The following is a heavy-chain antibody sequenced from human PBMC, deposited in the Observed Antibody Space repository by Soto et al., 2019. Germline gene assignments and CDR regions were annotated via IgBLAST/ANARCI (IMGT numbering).Heavy chain of an antibody. CDR3: AKLWFGELFVDY. V-gene: IGHV3-23*01. J-gene: IGHJ4*02. CDR1: GFTFSSYA. Sequence: EVQLLESGGGLVQPGGSLRLSCAAPGFTFSSYAMSWVRQAPGKGLEWVSAISGSGGSTYYADSVKGRFTISRDNSKNTLYLQMNSLRAEDTAVYYCAKLWFGELFVDYWGQGTLVTVSS. D-gene: IGHD3-10*01. CDR2: ISGSGGST.